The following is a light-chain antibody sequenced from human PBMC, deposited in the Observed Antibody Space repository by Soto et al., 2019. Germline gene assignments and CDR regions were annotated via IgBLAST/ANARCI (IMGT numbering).Light chain of an antibody. CDR3: QQFNNYPWT. V-gene: IGKV1D-13*01. CDR2: DAS. CDR1: QGISSA. J-gene: IGKJ1*01. Sequence: AIQLTQSPSSLSASVGDRVTITRRASQGISSALAWYQQKPGKAPKLLIYDASSLESGVPSRFSGSGSGPDFTLTISSLQPEDFATYYCQQFNNYPWTFGQGTKVEIK.